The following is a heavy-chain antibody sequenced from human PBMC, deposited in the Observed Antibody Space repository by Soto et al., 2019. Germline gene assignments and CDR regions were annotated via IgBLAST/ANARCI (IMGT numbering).Heavy chain of an antibody. CDR3: ARDRGGEQQLYELDWFDP. CDR1: VGAISSSNL. D-gene: IGHD6-13*01. CDR2: IYHSGST. Sequence: LSLTCAVSVGAISSSNLWSWVRQPPGKGLEWIGEIYHSGSTNYNPSLKSRATISVDKSKNQFSLKLSSVTAADTAVYYCARDRGGEQQLYELDWFDPWGQGTLVTVSS. V-gene: IGHV4-4*02. J-gene: IGHJ5*02.